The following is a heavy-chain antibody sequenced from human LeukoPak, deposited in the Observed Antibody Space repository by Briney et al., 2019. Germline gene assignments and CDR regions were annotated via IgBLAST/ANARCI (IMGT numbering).Heavy chain of an antibody. CDR2: IYYSGST. J-gene: IGHJ4*02. CDR1: GGSISSSSYY. V-gene: IGHV4-39*07. D-gene: IGHD4-17*01. Sequence: SETLFLTCTVSGGSISSSSYYWGWIRQPPGKGLEWIGSIYYSGSTYYNPSLKSRVTISVDTSKNQFSLKLSSVTAADTAVYYCARAEAGLGDYCYWGQGTLVTVSS. CDR3: ARAEAGLGDYCY.